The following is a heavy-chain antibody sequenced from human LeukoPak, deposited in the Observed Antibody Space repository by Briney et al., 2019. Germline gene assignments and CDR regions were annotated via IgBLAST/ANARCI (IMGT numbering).Heavy chain of an antibody. CDR1: GYSFTSYW. Sequence: GESLKISCKGSGYSFTSYWIGWVRQMPGKGLEWMGIIYSGDSDTRYSPSFQGQVTISADKSISTAYLQWSSLKASDTAMYYCARHGKWLQFPFDYWGQGTLVTVSS. J-gene: IGHJ4*02. CDR3: ARHGKWLQFPFDY. D-gene: IGHD5-24*01. CDR2: IYSGDSDT. V-gene: IGHV5-51*01.